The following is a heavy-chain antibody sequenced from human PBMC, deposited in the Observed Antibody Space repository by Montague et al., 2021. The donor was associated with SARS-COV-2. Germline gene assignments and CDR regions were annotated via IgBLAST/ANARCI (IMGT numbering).Heavy chain of an antibody. Sequence: LRLSCTVSGVTISSYSRSWIRQPPGKGLEWIGYISYSGSTKYNPSLKSRVTISVDTSKNQYSLKLSSVTAADTAGYYCARTGLGDYDILTGYTVNAFDIWGQGTMVTVSS. V-gene: IGHV4-59*01. CDR3: ARTGLGDYDILTGYTVNAFDI. D-gene: IGHD3-9*01. J-gene: IGHJ3*02. CDR2: ISYSGST. CDR1: GVTISSYS.